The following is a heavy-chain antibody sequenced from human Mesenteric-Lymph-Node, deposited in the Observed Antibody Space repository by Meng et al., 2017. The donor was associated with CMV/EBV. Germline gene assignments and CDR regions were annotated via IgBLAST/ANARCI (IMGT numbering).Heavy chain of an antibody. CDR3: ARDLGIYCASTSCPIDY. CDR1: TCTDYY. CDR2: INPTTAAT. D-gene: IGHD2-2*01. Sequence: TCTDYYMQWERQAHGQGLEWMGWINPTTAATNYEKKFQGRVTMTRDTSISAAYMDLSRLRSDDTAVYYCARDLGIYCASTSCPIDYWGQGTLVTVSS. V-gene: IGHV1-2*02. J-gene: IGHJ4*02.